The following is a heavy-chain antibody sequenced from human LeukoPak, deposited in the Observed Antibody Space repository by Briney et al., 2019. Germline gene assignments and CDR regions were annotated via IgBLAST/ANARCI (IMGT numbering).Heavy chain of an antibody. CDR2: IKSKSDGGTT. CDR3: TAQLATTIDY. V-gene: IGHV3-15*01. Sequence: GGSLRLSCVASGLTFTNAWMSWGRPAPREGLERVGRIKSKSDGGTTDYGAAVKGRFNISRADSKNTLYLQMNSLKTEDTAVYYGTAQLATTIDYWGQGTLVSVSS. J-gene: IGHJ4*02. D-gene: IGHD1-1*01. CDR1: GLTFTNAW.